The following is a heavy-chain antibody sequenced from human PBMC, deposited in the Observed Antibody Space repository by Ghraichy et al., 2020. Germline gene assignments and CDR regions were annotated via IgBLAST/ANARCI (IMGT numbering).Heavy chain of an antibody. CDR3: ARALRSGFGTQYGMDV. V-gene: IGHV4-4*07. CDR1: GASFSGYY. Sequence: SQTLSLTCSVSGASFSGYYWSWIRQTAGRGLEWIGRIYSSGNTNFNPSLKSRVSMSVDTSENQFFLQLSSVTAAATAIYYCARALRSGFGTQYGMDVWGQGTTVTVSS. CDR2: IYSSGNT. D-gene: IGHD3-10*01. J-gene: IGHJ6*02.